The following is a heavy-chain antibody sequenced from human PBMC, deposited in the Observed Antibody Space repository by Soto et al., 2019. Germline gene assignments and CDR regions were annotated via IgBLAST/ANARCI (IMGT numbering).Heavy chain of an antibody. V-gene: IGHV3-72*01. D-gene: IGHD2-8*02. J-gene: IGHJ6*02. CDR3: ARAVGYGPYYHYGMDV. CDR1: GFTFSDHY. CDR2: TRNKANSYTT. Sequence: EVQLVESGGGLVQPGGSLRLSCAASGFTFSDHYMDWVRQAPGKGLEWVGRTRNKANSYTTEYAASVIGRFTISRDDSKNSLYLQMNGLKTEDTAVYYCARAVGYGPYYHYGMDVWGQGTTVTVSS.